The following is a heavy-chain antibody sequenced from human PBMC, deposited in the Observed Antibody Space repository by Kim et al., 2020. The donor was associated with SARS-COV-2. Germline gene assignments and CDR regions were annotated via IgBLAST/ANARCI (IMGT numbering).Heavy chain of an antibody. CDR2: ISRSSNTI. Sequence: GGSLRLSCAASGFTFSSYNMNWVRQAPGKGLEWVSYISRSSNTIYYADSVKGRFTISRDNAKNSLYLQMNSLRDEDTAVYYCARDEYYYDSSGSYYGMDVWGQGTMVTVSS. V-gene: IGHV3-48*02. CDR3: ARDEYYYDSSGSYYGMDV. CDR1: GFTFSSYN. D-gene: IGHD3-22*01. J-gene: IGHJ6*02.